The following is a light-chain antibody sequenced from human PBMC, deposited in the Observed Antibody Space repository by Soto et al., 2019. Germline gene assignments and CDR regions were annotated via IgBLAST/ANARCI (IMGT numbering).Light chain of an antibody. V-gene: IGKV3-11*01. Sequence: EILLTQSPATLSLSRGERATLXXRASQSVSSYLAWYQQKPGQAPGXLIYDASNRATGVPARFSGSGSGTDFTLTISSLEPEDFAVYYCQQRSNLITFGQGTRLEIK. CDR3: QQRSNLIT. CDR1: QSVSSY. CDR2: DAS. J-gene: IGKJ5*01.